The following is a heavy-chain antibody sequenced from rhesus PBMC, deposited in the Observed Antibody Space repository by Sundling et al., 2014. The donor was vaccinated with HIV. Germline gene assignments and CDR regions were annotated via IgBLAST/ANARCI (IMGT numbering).Heavy chain of an antibody. J-gene: IGHJ6*01. CDR2: INKGGGTT. CDR1: GFTFSKYG. CDR3: AKAMSELVFHYGLDS. D-gene: IGHD2-27*01. Sequence: EVQLVETGRRLGPAWGGPLKLSCAASGFTFSKYGMTWVRQAPGKGLEWVSAINKGGGTTYYADSVKGRFTISRDNSNNILSLQMNSLRPEDTAVYYCAKAMSELVFHYGLDSWGQGVVVTVSS. V-gene: IGHV3-103*01.